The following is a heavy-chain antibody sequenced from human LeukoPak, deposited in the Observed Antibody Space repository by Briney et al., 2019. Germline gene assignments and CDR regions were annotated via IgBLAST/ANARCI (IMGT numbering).Heavy chain of an antibody. CDR1: GGSFSGYY. J-gene: IGHJ6*03. CDR3: ARGPANYDFWSGYYRDYYYYMDV. Sequence: SETLSLTWAVYGGSFSGYYWSWIRQPPGKGLEWIGEINHSGSTNYNPSLKSRVTISVDTSKNQFSLKLSSVTAADTAVYYCARGPANYDFWSGYYRDYYYYMDVWGKGTTVTVSS. D-gene: IGHD3-3*01. CDR2: INHSGST. V-gene: IGHV4-34*01.